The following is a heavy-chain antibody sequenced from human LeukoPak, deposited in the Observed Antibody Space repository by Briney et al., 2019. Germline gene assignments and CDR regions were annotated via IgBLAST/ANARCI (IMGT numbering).Heavy chain of an antibody. D-gene: IGHD4-23*01. CDR2: ISYDGSNK. CDR3: ARATPSPDY. J-gene: IGHJ4*02. Sequence: GGSLRLSCAASGFTFSSYAMHWVRQAPGKGLEWVAVISYDGSNKYYADSVKGRFTISRDNSKNTLYLQMNSLRAEDAAVYYCARATPSPDYWGQGTLVTVSS. V-gene: IGHV3-30*04. CDR1: GFTFSSYA.